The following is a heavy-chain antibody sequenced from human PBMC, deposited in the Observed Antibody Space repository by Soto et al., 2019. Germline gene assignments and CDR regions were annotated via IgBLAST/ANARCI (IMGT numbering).Heavy chain of an antibody. V-gene: IGHV3-23*01. CDR3: ATGGGHRHLAY. CDR1: AGSTYSTYT. Sequence: GSLRLSCAASAGSTYSTYTMNWGRQAPGKGLEWVSSISTTGGGTYCADSVKGRFTVSRDNSRNTVHLQMNSLRAEDTAVYYWATGGGHRHLAYWGQGTLVTVSS. J-gene: IGHJ4*02. CDR2: ISTTGGGT. D-gene: IGHD3-10*01.